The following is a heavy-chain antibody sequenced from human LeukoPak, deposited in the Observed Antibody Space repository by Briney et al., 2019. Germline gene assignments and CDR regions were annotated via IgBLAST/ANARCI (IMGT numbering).Heavy chain of an antibody. J-gene: IGHJ3*01. V-gene: IGHV3-11*04. D-gene: IGHD3-10*01. Sequence: PGGSLRLSCEASGFTFIGYYMSWIRQAPGKGLEWISSISNSGSTIYYADSVKGRFTISRDNGMNSLFLQMNSLRAEDTAVYYCARFRFYYADGQADSLDLWGQGTMVTVAS. CDR1: GFTFIGYY. CDR3: ARFRFYYADGQADSLDL. CDR2: ISNSGSTI.